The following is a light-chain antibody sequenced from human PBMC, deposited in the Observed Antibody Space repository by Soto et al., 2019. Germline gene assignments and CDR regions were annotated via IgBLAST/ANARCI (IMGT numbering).Light chain of an antibody. CDR1: SSDVGGYNY. Sequence: QAVVTQPASVSGSPGQSITISCTGSSSDVGGYNYVSWYQQHPGKAPKLMIYEVSNRPLGVSNRFSGSKSGNTASLTISGLQAEDEGDYHCSSYTSSSTFGVFGGGTKVTVL. V-gene: IGLV2-14*01. CDR3: SSYTSSSTFGV. J-gene: IGLJ2*01. CDR2: EVS.